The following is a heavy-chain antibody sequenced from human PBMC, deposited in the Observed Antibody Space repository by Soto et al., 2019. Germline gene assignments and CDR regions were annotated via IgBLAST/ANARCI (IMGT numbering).Heavy chain of an antibody. Sequence: ASVKVSCKASGYTFTNYAVHWVRQAPVQRLEWMGWINAGNGNTRYSQKFQGRVTITRDTSARTAYMELSSLRSEDTAVYYCARGHLAVVPVASWYFYMDVWGKGTTVTVSS. CDR3: ARGHLAVVPVASWYFYMDV. V-gene: IGHV1-3*01. J-gene: IGHJ6*03. CDR2: INAGNGNT. D-gene: IGHD2-2*01. CDR1: GYTFTNYA.